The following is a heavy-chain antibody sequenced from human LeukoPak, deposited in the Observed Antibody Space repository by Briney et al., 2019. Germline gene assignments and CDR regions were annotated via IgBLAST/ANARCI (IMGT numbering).Heavy chain of an antibody. Sequence: GGSLRLSCAASGFTFSSYAMSWVRQAPGEGLEWVSAISGSGGSTYYADSVKGRFTISRDNSKNTLYLQMNSLRAEDTAVYYCAKRQYCSSTSCYYYGMDVWGQGTTVTVSS. CDR1: GFTFSSYA. J-gene: IGHJ6*02. CDR2: ISGSGGST. CDR3: AKRQYCSSTSCYYYGMDV. V-gene: IGHV3-23*01. D-gene: IGHD2-2*01.